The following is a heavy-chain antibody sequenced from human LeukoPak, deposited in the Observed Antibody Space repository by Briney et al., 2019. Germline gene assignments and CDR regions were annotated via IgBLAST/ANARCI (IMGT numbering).Heavy chain of an antibody. CDR2: IRYDGSNK. J-gene: IGHJ1*01. CDR1: GFTFSSYG. D-gene: IGHD2-15*01. CDR3: ANSGYCSGGSCPEGHFQH. V-gene: IGHV3-30*02. Sequence: GGSLRLSCAASGFTFSSYGMHWVRQAPGKGLEWVAFIRYDGSNKYYADSVKGRFTISRDNSKNTLYLQMNSLRAEDTAVYYCANSGYCSGGSCPEGHFQHWGQGTLVTVSS.